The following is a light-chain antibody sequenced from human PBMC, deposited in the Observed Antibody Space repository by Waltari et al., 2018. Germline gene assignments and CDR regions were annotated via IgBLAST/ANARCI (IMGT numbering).Light chain of an antibody. CDR2: KAS. V-gene: IGKV1-5*03. J-gene: IGKJ2*01. CDR1: QFITNW. CDR3: QQYGASFT. Sequence: DIQMTQSPSTLSASVVARVTITCRASQFITNWLAWYQQKPGRAPKVLIYKASGLERGVPSRFSGSGYGTEFTLTISSLQPDDFATYYCQQYGASFTFGQGTKLEIK.